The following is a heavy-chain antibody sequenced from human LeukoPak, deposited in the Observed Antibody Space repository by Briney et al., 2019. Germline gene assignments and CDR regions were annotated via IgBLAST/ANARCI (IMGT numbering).Heavy chain of an antibody. V-gene: IGHV3-21*01. CDR1: GFTFSSYR. J-gene: IGHJ4*02. CDR3: ARSIAAAGTRSYFDY. D-gene: IGHD6-13*01. CDR2: ISSSSSYI. Sequence: GGSLRLSCAASGFTFSSYRMNWVRQAPGKGLEWVSSISSSSSYIYYADSVKGRFTISRDNAKNSLYLQMNSLRAEDTAVYYCARSIAAAGTRSYFDYWGQGTLVTVSS.